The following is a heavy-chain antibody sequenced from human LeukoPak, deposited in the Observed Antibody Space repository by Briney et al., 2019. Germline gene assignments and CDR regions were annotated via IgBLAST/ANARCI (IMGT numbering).Heavy chain of an antibody. D-gene: IGHD3-22*01. CDR3: AKVITYDSSGYYRHPDY. V-gene: IGHV3-30*18. Sequence: GGSLRLSCAASGFTFRSYGMHWVRQAPGKGLEWVAVISYDGSIKSYADSVKGRFIISRDNSKNTLYLQMNSLRTEDTAVYYCAKVITYDSSGYYRHPDYWGQGTLVTVSS. CDR2: ISYDGSIK. J-gene: IGHJ4*02. CDR1: GFTFRSYG.